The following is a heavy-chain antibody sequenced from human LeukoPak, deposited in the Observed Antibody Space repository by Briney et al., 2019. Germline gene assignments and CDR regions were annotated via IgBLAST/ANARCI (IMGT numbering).Heavy chain of an antibody. D-gene: IGHD6-13*01. Sequence: SVKVSCKASGGTFSSYAISWVRQAPGQGLEWMGVIIPIFGTANYAQKFQGRVTITTDESTSTAYMELSSLRSEDTAVYYCARDSSSVRGWFDPWGQGTLVTVSS. CDR3: ARDSSSVRGWFDP. V-gene: IGHV1-69*05. J-gene: IGHJ5*02. CDR1: GGTFSSYA. CDR2: IIPIFGTA.